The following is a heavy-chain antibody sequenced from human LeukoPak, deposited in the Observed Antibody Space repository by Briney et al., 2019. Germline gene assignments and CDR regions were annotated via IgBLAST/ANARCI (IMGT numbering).Heavy chain of an antibody. V-gene: IGHV3-23*01. CDR3: AKGGRDGYISYFDY. CDR1: GFTFSSYA. J-gene: IGHJ4*02. Sequence: GGSLRLSCVASGFTFSSYAMSWVRQAPGKGLEWVSAISGSGGSTYYADSVKGRFTISRDNSKNTLYLQMNSLRAEDTAVYYCAKGGRDGYISYFDYWGQGTLVTVSS. D-gene: IGHD5-24*01. CDR2: ISGSGGST.